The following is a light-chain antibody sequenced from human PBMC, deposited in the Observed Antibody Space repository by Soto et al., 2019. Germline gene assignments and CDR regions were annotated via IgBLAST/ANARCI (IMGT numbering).Light chain of an antibody. V-gene: IGKV3D-20*02. CDR1: QSVSSSY. Sequence: EIVLTQSPGTLSLSPGERATLSCRASQSVSSSYLAWYQQKPGQAPRLLIYGASSRATGIPDRFSGSGSGTDFTLTISRLEPEDFAVYYCQQRTVWPSVTFGGGTKVEIK. CDR2: GAS. J-gene: IGKJ4*01. CDR3: QQRTVWPSVT.